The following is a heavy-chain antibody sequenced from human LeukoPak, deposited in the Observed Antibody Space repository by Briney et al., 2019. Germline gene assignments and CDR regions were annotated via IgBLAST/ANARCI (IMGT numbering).Heavy chain of an antibody. D-gene: IGHD3-10*01. J-gene: IGHJ4*02. CDR1: GVTFSSYA. V-gene: IGHV3-23*01. CDR2: ISGSGGST. CDR3: AKDPLLVRGFDY. Sequence: GGSLRLSCAASGVTFSSYAMSWVRQAPGKGLEWVSAISGSGGSTYYADSVKGRFTISRDNSKNTLYLQMNSLRAEDTAVYYCAKDPLLVRGFDYWGQGTLVTVSS.